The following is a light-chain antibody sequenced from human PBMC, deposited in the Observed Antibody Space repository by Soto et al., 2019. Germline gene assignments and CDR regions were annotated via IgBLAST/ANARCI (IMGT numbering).Light chain of an antibody. CDR1: QSVSSN. V-gene: IGKV3-15*01. J-gene: IGKJ2*01. CDR3: QEYNNWPPMNT. Sequence: EIVMTQSPATLSASPGERATLSCTASQSVSSNLAWYQQKPGQGPRLLIYGASTRATGIPARFSGSGSGTVLALTIISLESEDFAVYYCQEYNNWPPMNTFGQGAKLEIK. CDR2: GAS.